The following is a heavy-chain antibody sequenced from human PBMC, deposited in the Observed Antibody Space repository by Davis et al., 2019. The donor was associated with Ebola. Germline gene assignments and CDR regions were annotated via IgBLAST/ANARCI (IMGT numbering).Heavy chain of an antibody. V-gene: IGHV3-64*01. CDR1: GFTFSSYA. CDR2: ISTNGGST. Sequence: GESLKISCAASGFTFSSYAMHWVRQAPGKGLEYVSAISTNGGSTYYANSVKGRFTISRDNSKNTLYLQMGSLRAEDMAVYHCARGPTTVMSAFDIWGQGTMVTVSS. CDR3: ARGPTTVMSAFDI. D-gene: IGHD4-17*01. J-gene: IGHJ3*02.